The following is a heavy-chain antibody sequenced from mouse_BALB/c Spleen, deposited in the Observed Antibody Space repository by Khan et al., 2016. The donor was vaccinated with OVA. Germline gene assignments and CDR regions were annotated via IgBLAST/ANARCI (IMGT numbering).Heavy chain of an antibody. CDR3: ARRTLDY. CDR2: IDPFNGGT. J-gene: IGHJ4*01. CDR1: DYSFTSYY. V-gene: IGHV1S135*01. Sequence: VQLKQSGPELMKPGASVKISCKASDYSFTSYYMHWVKQSHGKSLEWIGCIDPFNGGTTYNQKFKSKATLTVDKSSSTAYMHLSSLTSEDSAVYYCARRTLDYWGQGTSVTVSS.